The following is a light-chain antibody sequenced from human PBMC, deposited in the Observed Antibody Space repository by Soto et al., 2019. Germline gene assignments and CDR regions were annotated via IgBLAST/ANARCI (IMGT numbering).Light chain of an antibody. Sequence: EIVLTQSPGTLSLSPGERAALSCRASQSVSSNYLAWYQQKPGRAPRLLIYGASSRATGIPDRFSGSGSGADFTLTISRLEPEDIAVYYCQHYGSSPWTFGQGTKVEIK. CDR1: QSVSSNY. CDR3: QHYGSSPWT. CDR2: GAS. V-gene: IGKV3-20*01. J-gene: IGKJ1*01.